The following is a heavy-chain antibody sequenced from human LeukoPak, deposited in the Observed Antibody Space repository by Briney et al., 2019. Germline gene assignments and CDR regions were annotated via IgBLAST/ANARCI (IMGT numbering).Heavy chain of an antibody. J-gene: IGHJ4*02. CDR2: ISWNSGSI. V-gene: IGHV3-9*01. CDR3: AKSPRIAVAGYFDY. CDR1: GFTFDDYA. D-gene: IGHD6-19*01. Sequence: GGSLRLSCAASGFTFDDYAMHWVRQAPGKGLEWVSGISWNSGSIGYADSVKGRFTISRDNAKNSLYLQMNSLRAEDTALYYCAKSPRIAVAGYFDYWGQGTLVTVSS.